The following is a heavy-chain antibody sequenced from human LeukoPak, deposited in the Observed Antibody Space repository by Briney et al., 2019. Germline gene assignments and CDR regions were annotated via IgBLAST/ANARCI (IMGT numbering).Heavy chain of an antibody. V-gene: IGHV3-30*03. Sequence: GGSLRLSCAASGFTFSSYGMHWVRQAPGKGLEWVAVISYDGSNKYYADSVKGRFTISRDNSKNTLSLQMNSLRTEDTAVYYCARGTPSSSGWLYYGMDVWGQGTTVTVSS. CDR3: ARGTPSSSGWLYYGMDV. J-gene: IGHJ6*02. CDR2: ISYDGSNK. D-gene: IGHD6-19*01. CDR1: GFTFSSYG.